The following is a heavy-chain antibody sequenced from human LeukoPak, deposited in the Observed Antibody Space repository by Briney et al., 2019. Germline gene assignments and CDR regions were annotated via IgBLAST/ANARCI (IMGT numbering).Heavy chain of an antibody. CDR1: GGSISSSSYY. D-gene: IGHD6-19*01. V-gene: IGHV4-39*07. J-gene: IGHJ6*02. CDR3: ARENSSGPREYYYYYYGMDV. CDR2: IYYSGST. Sequence: RTSETLSLTCTVSGGSISSSSYYWGWIRQPPGKGLEWIGSIYYSGSTYYNPSLKSRVTISVDTSKNQFSLKLSSVTAADTAVYYCARENSSGPREYYYYYYGMDVWGQGTTVTVSS.